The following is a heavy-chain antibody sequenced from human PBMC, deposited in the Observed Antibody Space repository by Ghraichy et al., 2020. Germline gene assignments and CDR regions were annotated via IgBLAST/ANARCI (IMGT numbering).Heavy chain of an antibody. CDR1: GGSISSSNYF. V-gene: IGHV4-39*01. Sequence: SETLSLNCTVSGGSISSSNYFWGWIRQPPGKGLEWIGNFYYSGTTYYNPSLKSRVTISGDLSQNKISLRLRSLTAADTAVYYCARTSHGFWTGPTEYFHHWGQGTMVTVSS. CDR3: ARTSHGFWTGPTEYFHH. CDR2: FYYSGTT. D-gene: IGHD3/OR15-3a*01. J-gene: IGHJ1*01.